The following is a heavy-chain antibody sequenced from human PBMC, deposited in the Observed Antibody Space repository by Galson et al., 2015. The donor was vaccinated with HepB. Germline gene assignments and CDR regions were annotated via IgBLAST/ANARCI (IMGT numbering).Heavy chain of an antibody. CDR3: AKRSRFGEP. CDR1: GFTFSSFA. V-gene: IGHV3-23*01. D-gene: IGHD3-10*01. CDR2: ISGSDGST. Sequence: SLRLSCAASGFTFSSFAMSWVRQAPGKGLEWVSGISGSDGSTYYADSVKGRFTISRDNSKNTLYRKMNSLRAEDTAVYYCAKRSRFGEPGGQGTQVTVSS. J-gene: IGHJ5*02.